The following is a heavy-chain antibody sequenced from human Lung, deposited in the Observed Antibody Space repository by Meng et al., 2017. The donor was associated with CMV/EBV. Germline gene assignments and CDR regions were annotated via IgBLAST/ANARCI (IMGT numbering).Heavy chain of an antibody. CDR3: AREYGSSSAFDY. Sequence: GGSXRLXCAASGFTFSRYAFHWVRQAPGKGLEWVAVISFDGGTRYYADSVKGRFTISRDSSRNSLYLQLNSLRPEDTAVYYCAREYGSSSAFDYWGQGTLVTVSS. D-gene: IGHD6-6*01. J-gene: IGHJ4*02. V-gene: IGHV3-30*14. CDR2: ISFDGGTR. CDR1: GFTFSRYA.